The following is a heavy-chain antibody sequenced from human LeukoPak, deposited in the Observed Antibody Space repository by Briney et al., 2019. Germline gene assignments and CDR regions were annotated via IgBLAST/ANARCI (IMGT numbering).Heavy chain of an antibody. CDR2: IYHSGST. CDR1: GYSISSGYY. J-gene: IGHJ4*02. Sequence: SETLSLTCTVSGYSISSGYYWGWIRQPPGKGLEWIGSIYHSGSTYYNPSLKSRVTISVDTSKSQFSLKLSSVTAADTAVYYCAREGRGYSYEFDYWGQGTLVTVSS. CDR3: AREGRGYSYEFDY. D-gene: IGHD5-18*01. V-gene: IGHV4-38-2*02.